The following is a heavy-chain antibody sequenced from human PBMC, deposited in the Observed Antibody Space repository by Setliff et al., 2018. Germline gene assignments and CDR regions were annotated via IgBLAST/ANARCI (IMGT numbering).Heavy chain of an antibody. V-gene: IGHV1-24*01. D-gene: IGHD3-22*01. CDR2: FNPEDDEI. CDR3: ATKDYDTSGYYRPFGF. Sequence: ASVKVSCKVSGSTLTELTMYWVRQAPGKGLEWMGSFNPEDDEIIYAQKFLGIVTMTEDTSTDTAYMELSSLRSEDTAVYYCATKDYDTSGYYRPFGFWGQGTLVTVSS. CDR1: GSTLTELT. J-gene: IGHJ4*01.